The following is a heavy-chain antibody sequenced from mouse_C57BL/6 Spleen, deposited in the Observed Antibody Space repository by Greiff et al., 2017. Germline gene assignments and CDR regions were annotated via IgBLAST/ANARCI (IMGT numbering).Heavy chain of an antibody. CDR2: IYPGSGST. Sequence: QVQLQQPGAELVTPGASVKMSCKASGYTFTSYWITWVKQRPGQGLEWIGDIYPGSGSTTYNEKFKSKATLTVDTSSSTAYMQLSSLTSEDSAVDYCARGGLRGLPRYAYWGKRALVTVSA. J-gene: IGHJ3*01. CDR3: ARGGLRGLPRYAY. V-gene: IGHV1-55*01. CDR1: GYTFTSYW. D-gene: IGHD2-2*01.